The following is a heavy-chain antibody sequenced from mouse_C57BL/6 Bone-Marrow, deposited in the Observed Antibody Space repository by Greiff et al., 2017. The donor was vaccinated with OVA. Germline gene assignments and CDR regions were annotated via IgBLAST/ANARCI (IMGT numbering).Heavy chain of an antibody. J-gene: IGHJ2*01. CDR2: IDPEDGKT. CDR1: GFNIKDYY. V-gene: IGHV14-2*01. Sequence: ESGAELVKPGASVKLSCTASGFNIKDYYMHWVKQRTEQGLEWIGRIDPEDGKTKYAPKFQGKATITADTSSNTAYLQLSSLTSEDTAVYYCARDGYYVDYWGQGTTLTVSS. D-gene: IGHD2-3*01. CDR3: ARDGYYVDY.